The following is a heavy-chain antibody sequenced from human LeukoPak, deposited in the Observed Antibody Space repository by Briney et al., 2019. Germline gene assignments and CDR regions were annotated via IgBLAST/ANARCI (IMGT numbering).Heavy chain of an antibody. V-gene: IGHV4-34*01. D-gene: IGHD6-19*01. CDR3: ARLYVRPSGWPGYHYYYFDV. Sequence: TPSETLSLTCAVYGGSFSGSYWSWIPQPQGRGLEWIGALDHRGSTKYNPSLTSRITISLDTSKNQFSLRLSSLTAADTAVYYCARLYVRPSGWPGYHYYYFDVWGKGTTVTVSS. J-gene: IGHJ6*03. CDR1: GGSFSGSY. CDR2: LDHRGST.